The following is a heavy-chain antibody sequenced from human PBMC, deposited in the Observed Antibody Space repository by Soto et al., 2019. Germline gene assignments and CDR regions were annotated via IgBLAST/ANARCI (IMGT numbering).Heavy chain of an antibody. V-gene: IGHV3-33*01. D-gene: IGHD6-19*01. Sequence: GGSLRLSCVASGFTFSSYGMHWVRQAPGKGLEWAAVIWYDGSNKYYAESVKGRFTISRDNSKNTLYLQMNNLRAEDTAVYYCARDSHVGSGWQLTADYWGQGTLVTVSS. CDR1: GFTFSSYG. CDR3: ARDSHVGSGWQLTADY. CDR2: IWYDGSNK. J-gene: IGHJ4*02.